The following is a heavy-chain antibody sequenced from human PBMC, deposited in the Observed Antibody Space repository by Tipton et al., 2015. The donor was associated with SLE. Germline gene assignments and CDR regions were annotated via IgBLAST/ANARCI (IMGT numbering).Heavy chain of an antibody. CDR3: GTTSSDYGMAF. CDR1: GFTFSSYW. Sequence: SLRLSCGASGFTFSSYWMHWVRQAPGKGLVWVSRIYSDGSSANYADSVKGRFTISRDNAKSTLYLQMNSLRAEDTAVYYCGTTSSDYGMAFGGQGPPVTV. CDR2: IYSDGSSA. V-gene: IGHV3-74*01. D-gene: IGHD3-22*01. J-gene: IGHJ6*02.